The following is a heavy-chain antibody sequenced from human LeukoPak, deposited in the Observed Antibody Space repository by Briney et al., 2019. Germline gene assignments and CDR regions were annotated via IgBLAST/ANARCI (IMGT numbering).Heavy chain of an antibody. CDR2: INPNSGGT. Sequence: ASVKVSCKASGYTFTGYYMHWVRQAPGQGLEWMGRINPNSGGTNYAQKFQGRVTMTRDTSTSTVYMELSSLRSEDTAVYYCARDGRGELNFDYWGQGTLVTVSS. CDR3: ARDGRGELNFDY. J-gene: IGHJ4*02. CDR1: GYTFTGYY. D-gene: IGHD1-26*01. V-gene: IGHV1-2*06.